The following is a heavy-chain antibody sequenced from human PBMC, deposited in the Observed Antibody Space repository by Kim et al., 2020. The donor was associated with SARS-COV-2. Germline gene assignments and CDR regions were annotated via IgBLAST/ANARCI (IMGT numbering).Heavy chain of an antibody. D-gene: IGHD3-10*01. CDR2: YK. J-gene: IGHJ5*02. V-gene: IGHV6-1*01. Sequence: YKDYAVSVKSRITITPDTSKNQFSLQLNSVTPEDTAVYYCARDFGGFDPWGQGTLVTVSS. CDR3: ARDFGGFDP.